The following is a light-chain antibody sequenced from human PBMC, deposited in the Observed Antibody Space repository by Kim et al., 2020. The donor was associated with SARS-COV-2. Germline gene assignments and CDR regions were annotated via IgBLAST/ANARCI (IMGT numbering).Light chain of an antibody. CDR1: QRLLPRKGNYF. CDR3: MLALQTPCT. V-gene: IGKV2-28*01. CDR2: LVS. J-gene: IGKJ2*02. Sequence: RASISCGSDQRLLPRKGNYFFDWYPQKPGQPPQVVVYLVSHRASGVPDRFSGSGSGTDFTLIISRVEAEDVGVYYCMLALQTPCTFGQGSKLEI.